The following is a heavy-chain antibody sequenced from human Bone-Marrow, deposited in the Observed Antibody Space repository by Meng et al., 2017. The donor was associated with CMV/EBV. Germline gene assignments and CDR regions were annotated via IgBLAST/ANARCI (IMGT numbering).Heavy chain of an antibody. D-gene: IGHD3-22*01. CDR1: GGTFSSYA. CDR2: IIPIFGTA. J-gene: IGHJ3*02. Sequence: SVKVSCKASGGTFSSYAISWVRQAPGQGLEWMGGIIPIFGTANYAQKFQGRVTITTDESTSTAYMELSSLRSEDTAVYYCTRGGYYYDTADTFDIWGQGTLVTVSS. V-gene: IGHV1-69*05. CDR3: TRGGYYYDTADTFDI.